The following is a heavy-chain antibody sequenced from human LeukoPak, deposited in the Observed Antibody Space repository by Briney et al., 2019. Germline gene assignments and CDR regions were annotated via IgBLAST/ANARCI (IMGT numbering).Heavy chain of an antibody. Sequence: SQTLSLTCAISGDSVSSNSAAWNWIRQSPSRGLEWLGRTNYRSKWYNDYAVSVKSRITINPDTSKNQFSLQLNSVTPEDTAVYYCARAKTSSSWFGFDPWGQGTLVTVSS. J-gene: IGHJ5*02. CDR2: TNYRSKWYN. CDR1: GDSVSSNSAA. CDR3: ARAKTSSSWFGFDP. V-gene: IGHV6-1*01. D-gene: IGHD6-13*01.